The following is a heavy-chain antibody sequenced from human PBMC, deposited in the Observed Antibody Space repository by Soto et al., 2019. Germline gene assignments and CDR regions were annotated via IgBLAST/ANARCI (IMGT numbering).Heavy chain of an antibody. CDR2: IFSDNER. J-gene: IGHJ6*02. D-gene: IGHD4-17*01. V-gene: IGHV2-26*01. CDR3: ARMNVDSYQFYYAMDV. Sequence: SGPTLVNPTETLTLTCTVSGFSLTTGKMGVSWIRQPPGKALEWLAHIFSDNERSYSTSLQGRLTISKDTSGSQVVLSMTNVDPVDTATYYCARMNVDSYQFYYAMDVWGQGT. CDR1: GFSLTTGKMG.